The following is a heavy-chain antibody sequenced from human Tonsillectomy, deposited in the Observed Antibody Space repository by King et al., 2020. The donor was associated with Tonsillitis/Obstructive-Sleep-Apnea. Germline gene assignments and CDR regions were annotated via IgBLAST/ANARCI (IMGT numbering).Heavy chain of an antibody. Sequence: VQLVESGGGLVQPGGSLRLSCAASGFTLSSYWMSWVRQATGKGLECMANIKQDGSEKYYVDSGKGRFTISRENDKNSLYLQMNSLRAEDTAVYYCARGGYCTGTSCYSSTLDIWGQGTMVTVSS. CDR1: GFTLSSYW. D-gene: IGHD2-2*03. J-gene: IGHJ3*02. V-gene: IGHV3-7*01. CDR3: ARGGYCTGTSCYSSTLDI. CDR2: IKQDGSEK.